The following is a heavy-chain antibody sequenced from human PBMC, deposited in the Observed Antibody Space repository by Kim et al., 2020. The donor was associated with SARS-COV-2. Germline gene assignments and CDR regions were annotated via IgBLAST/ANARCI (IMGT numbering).Heavy chain of an antibody. Sequence: ASVKVSCKASGYTFTGYYMHWVRQAPGQGLEWMGWINPKSGGTNYAQKFQGRVTMTRDTSISTAYMELSRLRSDDTAVYYCARDRLWQKVEPYNWFDPWGQGTLVTVSS. J-gene: IGHJ5*02. D-gene: IGHD1-1*01. CDR3: ARDRLWQKVEPYNWFDP. CDR1: GYTFTGYY. CDR2: INPKSGGT. V-gene: IGHV1-2*02.